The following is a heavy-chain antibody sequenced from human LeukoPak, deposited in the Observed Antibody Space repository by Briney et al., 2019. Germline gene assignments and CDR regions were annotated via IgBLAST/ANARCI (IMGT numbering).Heavy chain of an antibody. Sequence: GRSLRLSCAASGFTFDDYAMHWVRQAPGKGLEWVSGISWNSGSIGYADSVKGRFTISRDNAKNPLYLQMNSLRAEDTALYYCAKDRSYSGYVAYFDYWGQGTLVTVSS. D-gene: IGHD5-12*01. CDR1: GFTFDDYA. J-gene: IGHJ4*02. CDR2: ISWNSGSI. V-gene: IGHV3-9*01. CDR3: AKDRSYSGYVAYFDY.